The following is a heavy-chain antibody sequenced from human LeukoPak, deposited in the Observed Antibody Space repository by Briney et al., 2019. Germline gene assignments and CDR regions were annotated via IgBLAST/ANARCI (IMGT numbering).Heavy chain of an antibody. CDR3: ARDGAYGDSDAFDI. D-gene: IGHD4-17*01. J-gene: IGHJ3*02. V-gene: IGHV1-3*01. CDR1: GYTFTSYA. Sequence: ASVKVFCKASGYTFTSYAMHWVRPAPGQRLAWMRWINAGNGNTKYSQKFQGRVTITRDTSASTAYIELRSMRSDDTAVYYCARDGAYGDSDAFDIWGQGTMVTVSS. CDR2: INAGNGNT.